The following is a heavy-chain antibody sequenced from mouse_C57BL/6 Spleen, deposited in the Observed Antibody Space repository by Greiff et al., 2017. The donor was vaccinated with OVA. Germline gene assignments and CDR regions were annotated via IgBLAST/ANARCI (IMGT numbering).Heavy chain of an antibody. J-gene: IGHJ2*01. D-gene: IGHD2-3*01. Sequence: QVQLKQSGAELVKPGASVTLSCKASGYTFTEYPIHWVKQRSGQGLEWIGWFYPGSGSIKYNEKFKDKATLTADKSSSTVYMELSRLTSEDSAVYVCARHEDDGYYFDYWGKGTTLTVSS. V-gene: IGHV1-62-2*01. CDR2: FYPGSGSI. CDR1: GYTFTEYP. CDR3: ARHEDDGYYFDY.